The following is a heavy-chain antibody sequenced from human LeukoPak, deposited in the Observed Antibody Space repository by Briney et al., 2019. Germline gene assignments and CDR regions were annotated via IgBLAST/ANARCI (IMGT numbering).Heavy chain of an antibody. J-gene: IGHJ5*02. Sequence: SETLSLTCTVSGGSVSSGSYYWSWIRQPPGKGLEWIEYIYYSGSAKYNPSLKSRVTISVDTSKNQFSLKLTPVTAADTAVYYCARGFGDWGLSWFDPWGQGTLVTVSS. CDR3: ARGFGDWGLSWFDP. D-gene: IGHD3-10*01. V-gene: IGHV4-61*01. CDR2: IYYSGSA. CDR1: GGSVSSGSYY.